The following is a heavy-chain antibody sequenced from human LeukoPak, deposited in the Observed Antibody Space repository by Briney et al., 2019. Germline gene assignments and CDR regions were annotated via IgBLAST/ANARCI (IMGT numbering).Heavy chain of an antibody. V-gene: IGHV7-4-1*02. Sequence: GASVKVSCKASGYTFTSYAMNWVRQAPGQGLECMGWINTNTGNPTYAQGFTGRFVFSLDTSVSTAYLQISSLKAEDTAVYYCARDSGRGYSYGPDLGYWGQGTLVTVSS. CDR3: ARDSGRGYSYGPDLGY. CDR1: GYTFTSYA. J-gene: IGHJ4*02. CDR2: INTNTGNP. D-gene: IGHD5-18*01.